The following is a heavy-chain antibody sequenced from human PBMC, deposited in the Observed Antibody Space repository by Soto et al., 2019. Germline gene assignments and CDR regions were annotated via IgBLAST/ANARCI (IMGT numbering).Heavy chain of an antibody. Sequence: SETLSLTCTVSGGSISSYYWSWIRQPPGKGLEWIGYIYYSGSTNYNPSLKSRVTISVDTSKNQFSLKLSSVTAADTAVYYCARGRPYYYGSGSYYIPLQDYYYYYMDVWGKGTTVTVSS. V-gene: IGHV4-59*01. J-gene: IGHJ6*03. D-gene: IGHD3-10*01. CDR2: IYYSGST. CDR1: GGSISSYY. CDR3: ARGRPYYYGSGSYYIPLQDYYYYYMDV.